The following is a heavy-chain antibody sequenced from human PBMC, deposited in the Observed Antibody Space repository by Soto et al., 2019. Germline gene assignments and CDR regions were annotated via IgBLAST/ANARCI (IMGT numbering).Heavy chain of an antibody. CDR3: ARGITMIANNWFDP. D-gene: IGHD3-22*01. J-gene: IGHJ5*02. V-gene: IGHV4-34*01. Sequence: KTSETLSLTCAVYGGSFSCYYWSWIRQPPGKGLEWIGEINHSGSTNYNPSLKSRVTISVDTSKNQFSLKLSSVTAADTAVYYCARGITMIANNWFDPWGQGTLVTVSS. CDR2: INHSGST. CDR1: GGSFSCYY.